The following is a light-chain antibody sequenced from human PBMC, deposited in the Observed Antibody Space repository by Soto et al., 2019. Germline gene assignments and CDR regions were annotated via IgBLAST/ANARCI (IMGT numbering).Light chain of an antibody. V-gene: IGKV1-5*03. CDR3: QHYNSYSEA. CDR1: QTISSW. Sequence: DIQMTRSPSTLTASVGDRVTITCRASQTISSWLAWYQQKPGKAPKLLIYKASTLKSGVPSRFSGSGSGTEFTLTISSLQPDEFATDYCQHYNSYSEAFGQGTKVDIK. J-gene: IGKJ1*01. CDR2: KAS.